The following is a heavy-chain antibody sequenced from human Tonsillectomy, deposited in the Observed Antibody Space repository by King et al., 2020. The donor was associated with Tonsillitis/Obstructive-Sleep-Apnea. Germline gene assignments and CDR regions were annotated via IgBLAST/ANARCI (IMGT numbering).Heavy chain of an antibody. CDR3: ARAPPSDTEDYFDS. D-gene: IGHD1-14*01. CDR2: INPHSGGT. J-gene: IGHJ4*02. Sequence: QLVQSGAEVNKPGASVKVSCKASGYTFTGYYMHWVRQAPGQGLEWMGWINPHSGGTNYAQKFQDRVTMTRDTSISTAYMELSSLRSDDTAVYYFARAPPSDTEDYFDSWGQGTLVTVSS. CDR1: GYTFTGYY. V-gene: IGHV1-2*02.